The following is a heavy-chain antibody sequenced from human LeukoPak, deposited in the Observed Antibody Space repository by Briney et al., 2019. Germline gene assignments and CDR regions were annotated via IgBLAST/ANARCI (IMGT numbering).Heavy chain of an antibody. J-gene: IGHJ4*02. CDR2: IYYSGST. Sequence: PSETLSLTCTVSGGSISSSSYYWGWIRQPPGKGLEWIGRIYYSGSTYYNPSLKSQFTISVDTSKNQFSLKLSFVTAADTAVYYCARGKAYSSGWYNYWGQGTLVTVSS. CDR1: GGSISSSSYY. CDR3: ARGKAYSSGWYNY. D-gene: IGHD6-19*01. V-gene: IGHV4-39*01.